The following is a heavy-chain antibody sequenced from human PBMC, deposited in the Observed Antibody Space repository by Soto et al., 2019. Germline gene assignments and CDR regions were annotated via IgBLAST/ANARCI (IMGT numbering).Heavy chain of an antibody. CDR2: LIPIFGTA. CDR3: ARAEYDNVWGSSAVVMDG. Sequence: QVQLVQSGAEVKKPGSSVKVSCKASGGTFSSYAISWVRQAPGQGLEWMGGLIPIFGTANYAQKFQGRVTITADESTSTDYMERSRLRSEDTAVYYCARAEYDNVWGSSAVVMDGLGQGTKVTVSS. D-gene: IGHD3-16*01. CDR1: GGTFSSYA. J-gene: IGHJ6*02. V-gene: IGHV1-69*01.